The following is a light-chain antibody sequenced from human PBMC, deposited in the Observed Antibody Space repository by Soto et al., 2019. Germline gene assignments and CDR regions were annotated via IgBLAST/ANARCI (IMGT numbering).Light chain of an antibody. CDR2: KAS. CDR1: QSIVYSDGVSY. V-gene: IGKV2-30*01. CDR3: MQGTHWPPWT. J-gene: IGKJ1*01. Sequence: VVMTQSPLSLPVTLGQPASISCRSSQSIVYSDGVSYLSWFHQRPGQSPRRLIYKASDRDSGVPDRCSGSGSGTDFTLKISRVEAEDVGVYYCMQGTHWPPWTFGQGTKVEIK.